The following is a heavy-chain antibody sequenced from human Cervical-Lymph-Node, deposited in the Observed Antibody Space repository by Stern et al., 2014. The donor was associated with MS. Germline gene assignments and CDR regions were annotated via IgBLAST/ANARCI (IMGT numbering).Heavy chain of an antibody. CDR2: IFPRDSNT. D-gene: IGHD5-12*01. V-gene: IGHV5-51*03. CDR1: GYLFDDYW. Sequence: EMQLVESGAEVKKPGESLKISCEASGYLFDDYWIGWVRQMSGRGLELVAIIFPRDSNTRYSPSVQGQVTISADKSISTAYFQWSSLKPSDPAIYYCARSPATPSGYDRFDYWGQGALVTVSS. J-gene: IGHJ4*02. CDR3: ARSPATPSGYDRFDY.